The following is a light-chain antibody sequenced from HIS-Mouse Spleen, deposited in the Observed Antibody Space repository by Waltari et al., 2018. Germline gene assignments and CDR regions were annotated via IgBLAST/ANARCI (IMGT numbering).Light chain of an antibody. J-gene: IGLJ3*02. Sequence: QSVLTQPPSASGTPGQRVTISCSGSSPNLGSNYVSWYQQLPGTAPKLLIYRNNQRPSGVPDRFSGSKSGTSASLAISGLRSEDEADYYCAAWDDSLSGPVFGGGTKLTVL. CDR3: AAWDDSLSGPV. CDR1: SPNLGSNY. V-gene: IGLV1-47*01. CDR2: RNN.